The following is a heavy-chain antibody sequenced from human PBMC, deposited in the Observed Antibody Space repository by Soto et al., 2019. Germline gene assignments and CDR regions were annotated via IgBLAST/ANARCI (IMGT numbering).Heavy chain of an antibody. J-gene: IGHJ4*02. D-gene: IGHD2-15*01. Sequence: EVQLVETGGGLIQPGGSLRLSCAASGFTVSTSYMSWVRQAPGKGLEWVSVIYSGGSTYYADSVKGRFTISRDNSKSTLFLQMNSLRAEDTAVYYCARATYCSYGTCLLDQWGQGTLVTVSS. CDR3: ARATYCSYGTCLLDQ. V-gene: IGHV3-53*02. CDR2: IYSGGST. CDR1: GFTVSTSY.